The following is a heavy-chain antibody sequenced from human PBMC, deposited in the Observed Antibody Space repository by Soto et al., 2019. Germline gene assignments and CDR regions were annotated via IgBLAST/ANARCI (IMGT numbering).Heavy chain of an antibody. CDR1: GGTFSSYT. J-gene: IGHJ5*02. V-gene: IGHV1-69*02. Sequence: ASVKVSCKASGGTFSSYTISWVRQAPGQGLEWMGRIIPILGIANYAQKFQGRVTITADKSTSTAYMELSSLRAEDTAVYYCAKVGGRYCSSTSCPLGNNWFDPWGQGTLVTVSS. CDR3: AKVGGRYCSSTSCPLGNNWFDP. D-gene: IGHD2-2*01. CDR2: IIPILGIA.